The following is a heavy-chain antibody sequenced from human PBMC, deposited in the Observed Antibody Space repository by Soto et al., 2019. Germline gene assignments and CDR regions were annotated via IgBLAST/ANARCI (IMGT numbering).Heavy chain of an antibody. CDR1: GFTFSNYG. V-gene: IGHV3-30*18. J-gene: IGHJ6*02. Sequence: GGSLRLSCAASGFTFSNYGMHWVRQAPGKGLGWVAVISYDGSDKYYADSVKGRFSISRDNSKNTLYLQMNSLRAEDTAVYYCAKVTGYCSSSSCRRDYYYYYGMDVWGQGTTVTVSS. CDR2: ISYDGSDK. CDR3: AKVTGYCSSSSCRRDYYYYYGMDV. D-gene: IGHD2-2*01.